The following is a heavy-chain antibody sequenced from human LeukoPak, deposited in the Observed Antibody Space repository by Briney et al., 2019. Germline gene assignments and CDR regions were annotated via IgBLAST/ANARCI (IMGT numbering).Heavy chain of an antibody. CDR2: ISGSGDTT. CDR1: GFTFSNYA. V-gene: IGHV3-23*01. D-gene: IGHD3-9*01. Sequence: AGGSLRLSCAASGFTFSNYAVNWVRQAPGKGLEWVSIISGSGDTTYYADSVKGRFTISRDNSKNTLYLQMNSLRAEDTAVYYCARDSDIVTGSKSHFDYWGQGTLVTVSS. J-gene: IGHJ4*02. CDR3: ARDSDIVTGSKSHFDY.